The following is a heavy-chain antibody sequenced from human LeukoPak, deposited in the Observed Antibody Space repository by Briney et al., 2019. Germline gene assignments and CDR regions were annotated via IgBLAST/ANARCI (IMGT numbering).Heavy chain of an antibody. V-gene: IGHV3-64D*06. Sequence: GESLRLSCSASGFTFSSYAMHWVRQAPGKGLEYASAISSNGGSTYYADSVKGRFTISRDNSKNTLYLQMSSLRAEDTAVYYCVTDRRGILVRGTTFDYWGQGTLVTVSS. D-gene: IGHD3-10*01. CDR3: VTDRRGILVRGTTFDY. J-gene: IGHJ4*02. CDR1: GFTFSSYA. CDR2: ISSNGGST.